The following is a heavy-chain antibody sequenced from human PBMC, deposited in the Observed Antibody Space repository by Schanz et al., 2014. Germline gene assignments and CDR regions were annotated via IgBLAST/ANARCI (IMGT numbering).Heavy chain of an antibody. D-gene: IGHD1-26*01. J-gene: IGHJ6*02. CDR3: AKLLGIGSASYGMDV. CDR1: GLGFSDYA. Sequence: EVQLEEGGGDEEEGGGSLRLSCAALGLGFSDYAMTWVRQVPGKGLGWVSVIGGSGSLTAYSESLRGRFIISRDNSKNTVSLQMRSLRAEDTAIYYCAKLLGIGSASYGMDVWGQGTTVTVSS. CDR2: IGGSGSLT. V-gene: IGHV3-23*04.